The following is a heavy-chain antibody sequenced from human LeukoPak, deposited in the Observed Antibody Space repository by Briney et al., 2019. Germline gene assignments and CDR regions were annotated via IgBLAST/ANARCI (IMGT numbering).Heavy chain of an antibody. D-gene: IGHD2/OR15-2a*01. CDR1: GFTFSSYC. Sequence: AGGTLRLSCAASGFTFSSYCMSWVRQAPGKGLEWGSAISGSGGSTYYADSVEGRFTISRDNPQNTLYLQMDSLIVEDTVVYYCAKVGVLLWSDAYNYYFDYWGQGTLVTVSS. V-gene: IGHV3-23*01. CDR3: AKVGVLLWSDAYNYYFDY. CDR2: ISGSGGST. J-gene: IGHJ4*02.